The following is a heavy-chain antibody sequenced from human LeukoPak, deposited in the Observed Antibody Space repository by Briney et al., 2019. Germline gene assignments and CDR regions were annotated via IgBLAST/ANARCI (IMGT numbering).Heavy chain of an antibody. Sequence: ASVKVSCKASGGTLSSYAISWVRQAPGQGLEWMGRIIPILGIANYAQKFQGRVTITADKSTSTAYMELSSLRSEDTAVYYCARVVSGYDSVGYWGQGTLVTVSS. CDR2: IIPILGIA. CDR3: ARVVSGYDSVGY. V-gene: IGHV1-69*04. CDR1: GGTLSSYA. J-gene: IGHJ4*02. D-gene: IGHD3-22*01.